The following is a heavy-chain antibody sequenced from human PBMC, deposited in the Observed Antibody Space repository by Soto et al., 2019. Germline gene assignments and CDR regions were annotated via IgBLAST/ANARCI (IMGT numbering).Heavy chain of an antibody. J-gene: IGHJ4*02. CDR2: IYSGGST. D-gene: IGHD3-16*02. V-gene: IGHV3-53*01. Sequence: GGSLRLSCAASGFTVSSNYMSWVRQAPGKGLEWVSVIYSGGSTYYADSVKGRFTISRDNSKNTLYLQMNSLRAEDTAAYYCASGGSFYDYVWGSYPVNFDYWGQGTLVTVSS. CDR1: GFTVSSNY. CDR3: ASGGSFYDYVWGSYPVNFDY.